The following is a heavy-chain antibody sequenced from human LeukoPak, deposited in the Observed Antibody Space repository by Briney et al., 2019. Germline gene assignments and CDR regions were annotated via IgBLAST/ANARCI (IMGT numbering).Heavy chain of an antibody. CDR2: IYTSGST. CDR1: GGSISSYY. D-gene: IGHD4-17*01. CDR3: ARGDGEGYYGAYSRYFYYYMDV. Sequence: PSETLSLTCTVSGGSISSYYWSWVRQPAGKGLEWIGRIYTSGSTNYNPSLKSRVTMSVDKSENQFSLKLNSVTAADTAVYYCARGDGEGYYGAYSRYFYYYMDVWGKGTTVTVSS. V-gene: IGHV4-4*07. J-gene: IGHJ6*03.